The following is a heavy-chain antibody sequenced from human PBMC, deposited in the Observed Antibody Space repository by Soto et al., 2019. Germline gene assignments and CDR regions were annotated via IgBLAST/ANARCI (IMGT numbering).Heavy chain of an antibody. CDR2: LYNSETT. V-gene: IGHV3-66*02. CDR1: GLDLSHPW. CDR3: ARPGSGYDVLTGHYFYYYHAMDV. Sequence: GGSLRLSCAASGLDLSHPWMTWVRQAPGKGLEWVSVLYNSETTYYAESVKGRFTISRDNSKNTLYLQMNSLRTEDTAVYYCARPGSGYDVLTGHYFYYYHAMDVWGQGTTVTVSS. J-gene: IGHJ6*02. D-gene: IGHD3-9*01.